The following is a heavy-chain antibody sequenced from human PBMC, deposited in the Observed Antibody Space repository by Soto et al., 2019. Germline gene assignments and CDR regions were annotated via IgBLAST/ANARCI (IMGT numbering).Heavy chain of an antibody. D-gene: IGHD2-15*01. V-gene: IGHV3-9*01. CDR3: AKDRDCSGGSCYHDYYGMDV. Sequence: GGSLRLSCAASGFTFDDYAMHRVRQAPGKGLEWVSGISWSSGSIGYADSVKGRFTISRDNAKNSLYLQMNSLRAEDTALYYCAKDRDCSGGSCYHDYYGMDVWGQGTTVTVSS. CDR1: GFTFDDYA. CDR2: ISWSSGSI. J-gene: IGHJ6*02.